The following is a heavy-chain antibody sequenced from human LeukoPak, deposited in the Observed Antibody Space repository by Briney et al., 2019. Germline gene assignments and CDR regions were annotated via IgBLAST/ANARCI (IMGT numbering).Heavy chain of an antibody. Sequence: SETLSLTCTVSGGSISNYYWSWLRQPPGKGLEWMGFIYDTGSTNYNPSPKSRVTISLDTSKSQLSLNLSSVTAADTAVYYCARGLNGVWFDPWGQGALVTVSS. V-gene: IGHV4-59*01. D-gene: IGHD2-8*01. CDR3: ARGLNGVWFDP. CDR2: IYDTGST. J-gene: IGHJ5*02. CDR1: GGSISNYY.